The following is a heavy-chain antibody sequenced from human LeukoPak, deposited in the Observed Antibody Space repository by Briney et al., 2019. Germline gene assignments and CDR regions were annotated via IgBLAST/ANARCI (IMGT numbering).Heavy chain of an antibody. CDR2: IYVDGRTT. J-gene: IGHJ5*02. CDR3: IRDFRSADL. V-gene: IGHV3-74*01. CDR1: GFTFSNYW. Sequence: GGSLRLSCVASGFTFSNYWMHWVRQPPGKGLVWVSRIYVDGRTTNYADSVKGRFTISRDNAKNTVYLEMDSLSVEDTATYYCIRDFRSADLWGQGTLVTVTS.